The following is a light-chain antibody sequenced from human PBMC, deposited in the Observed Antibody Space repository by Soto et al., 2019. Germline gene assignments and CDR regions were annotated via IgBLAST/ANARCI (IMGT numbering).Light chain of an antibody. V-gene: IGKV2-28*01. CDR1: QSLRHSDGYNY. CDR2: LGS. J-gene: IGKJ4*01. Sequence: DIVMTQSPLSLPVTPGEPASISCRSSQSLRHSDGYNYLGWFLQKPGQSPQLLIYLGSNRASGVPDRFSGSGSGADFTLKISRVEAEDVGVYYCMQALQIPLTFGGGTKVEIK. CDR3: MQALQIPLT.